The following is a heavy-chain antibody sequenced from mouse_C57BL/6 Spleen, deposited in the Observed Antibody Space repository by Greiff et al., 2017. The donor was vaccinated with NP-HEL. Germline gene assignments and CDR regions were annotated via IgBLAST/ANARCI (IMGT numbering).Heavy chain of an antibody. Sequence: QVQLQQPGAELVKPGASVKLSCKASGYTFTSYWMQWVKQRPGQGLEWIGEIDPSDSYTNYNQKFKGKATLTVDTSSSTADMQLSSLTSEDSAVYYCARPYYYGSSYYFDYWGQGTTLTVSS. D-gene: IGHD1-1*01. V-gene: IGHV1-50*01. CDR1: GYTFTSYW. CDR2: IDPSDSYT. CDR3: ARPYYYGSSYYFDY. J-gene: IGHJ2*01.